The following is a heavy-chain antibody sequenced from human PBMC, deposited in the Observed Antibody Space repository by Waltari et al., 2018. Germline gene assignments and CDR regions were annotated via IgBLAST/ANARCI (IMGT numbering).Heavy chain of an antibody. J-gene: IGHJ1*01. CDR2: LNHSGST. Sequence: QVQLQQWGAGLLKPSETLSLTCAVYGGSFSGYYWSWIRQPPGKGLEWIGELNHSGSTNYNPTRKSRVTISVDTSKNQFSLKLSSVTAADTAGYYCARELGRSGWYPNAGYFQHWGQGTLVTVSS. V-gene: IGHV4-34*01. D-gene: IGHD6-19*01. CDR1: GGSFSGYY. CDR3: ARELGRSGWYPNAGYFQH.